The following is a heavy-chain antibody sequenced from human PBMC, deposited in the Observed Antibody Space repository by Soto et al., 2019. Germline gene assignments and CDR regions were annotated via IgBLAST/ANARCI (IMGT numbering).Heavy chain of an antibody. D-gene: IGHD6-13*01. J-gene: IGHJ6*02. CDR2: IIPIFGTA. Sequence: SVKVSCKASGGTFSSYAISWVRQAPGQGLEWMGGIIPIFGTANYAQKFQGRVTITADESTSTAYMELSSLRSEDTAVYYCARVGIAAADYYYYYGMDVWGQGTTVTVSS. CDR1: GGTFSSYA. V-gene: IGHV1-69*13. CDR3: ARVGIAAADYYYYYGMDV.